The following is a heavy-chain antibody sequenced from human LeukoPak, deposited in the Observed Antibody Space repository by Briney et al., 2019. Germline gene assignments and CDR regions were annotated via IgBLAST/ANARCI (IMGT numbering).Heavy chain of an antibody. CDR3: ARSQPYGSGSYYYYYYYMDV. CDR1: GGSISSYY. J-gene: IGHJ6*03. D-gene: IGHD3-10*01. V-gene: IGHV4-59*01. Sequence: SETLSLTCTVSGGSISSYYWSWIRQPPGKGLEWIGYIYYSGSTNYNPSLKSRVTISVDTSKNQFSLKLSSVTAADTAVYYCARSQPYGSGSYYYYYYYMDVWGKGTTVTISS. CDR2: IYYSGST.